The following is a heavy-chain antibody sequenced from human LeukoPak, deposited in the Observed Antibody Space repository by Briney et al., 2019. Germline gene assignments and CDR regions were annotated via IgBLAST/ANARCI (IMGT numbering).Heavy chain of an antibody. Sequence: GGSLRLSCAASGFIFSNYAMSWVRQAPGKGLEWVSAISGSDDNTYYADSVRGRFTISRDNSKNTLYLQMNSLRAEDTAIYFCAKSRSGVSGCYNYWGQGTLVTVSS. D-gene: IGHD6-19*01. CDR1: GFIFSNYA. CDR2: ISGSDDNT. J-gene: IGHJ4*02. CDR3: AKSRSGVSGCYNY. V-gene: IGHV3-23*01.